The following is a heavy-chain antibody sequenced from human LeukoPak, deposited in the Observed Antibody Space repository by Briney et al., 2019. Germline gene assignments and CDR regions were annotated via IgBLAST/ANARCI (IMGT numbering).Heavy chain of an antibody. D-gene: IGHD1-20*01. CDR3: VPLNWNPPGDFDR. CDR1: GFTFGLYG. V-gene: IGHV3-7*01. CDR2: IKEDGSDK. Sequence: AGSLRLSCVASGFTFGLYGMHWVRQAPGKGLECVANIKEDGSDKYYVDSVKGRFSISKDNAKNSLYLQMNSLRVEDTAVYYCVPLNWNPPGDFDRWGQGTLVTVSS. J-gene: IGHJ4*02.